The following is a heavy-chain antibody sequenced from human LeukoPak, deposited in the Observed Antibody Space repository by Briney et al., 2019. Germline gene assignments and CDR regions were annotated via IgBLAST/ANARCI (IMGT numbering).Heavy chain of an antibody. CDR2: IRYDGSNK. D-gene: IGHD2-2*01. CDR3: AKDQFVVVPATDAFDI. V-gene: IGHV3-30*02. J-gene: IGHJ3*02. CDR1: GFTFSSYG. Sequence: PGGSLRLSCAASGFTFSSYGTHWVRQAPGKRLEWVAYIRYDGSNKYYADSVKGRFTISRDNSKNTLYLQMNSLRAEDTAVYYCAKDQFVVVPATDAFDIWGQGTMVTVSS.